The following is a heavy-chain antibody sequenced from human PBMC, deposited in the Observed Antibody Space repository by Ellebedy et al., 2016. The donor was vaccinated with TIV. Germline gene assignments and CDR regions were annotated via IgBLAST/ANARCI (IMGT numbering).Heavy chain of an antibody. J-gene: IGHJ6*02. CDR2: ISSSSTYI. Sequence: GESLKIPXAASGFTLRSYTMNWVRQAPGKGLEWVSSISSSSTYIYSADSVKGRFTISRDNAKASLYLQMNSLRTEDTAVYYCARDLLRAYGMDVWGQGTTVTVSS. CDR3: ARDLLRAYGMDV. CDR1: GFTLRSYT. V-gene: IGHV3-21*01.